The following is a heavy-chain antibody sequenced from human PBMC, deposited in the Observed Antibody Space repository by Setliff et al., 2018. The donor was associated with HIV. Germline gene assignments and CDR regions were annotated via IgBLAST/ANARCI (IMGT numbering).Heavy chain of an antibody. D-gene: IGHD3-10*01. CDR3: VRSIHGGGSEPFDT. J-gene: IGHJ5*02. V-gene: IGHV4-30-4*08. CDR1: GGSISNGDHY. Sequence: SETLSLTCTVSGGSISNGDHYWAWIRQSPGKGLEWIGYIYYTGDTYYRSSLESRVTISVDTSNNQFSLSLRSVTAADTAVYYCVRSIHGGGSEPFDTWGQGILVTVSS. CDR2: IYYTGDT.